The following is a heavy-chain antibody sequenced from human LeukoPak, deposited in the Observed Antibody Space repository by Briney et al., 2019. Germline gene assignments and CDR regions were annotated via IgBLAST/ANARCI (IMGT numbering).Heavy chain of an antibody. J-gene: IGHJ4*02. Sequence: EASVKVSCKASGYTFTSYYMHWVRQAPGQGLEWMGIINPSGGSTSYAQKFQGRVTITADKSTSTAYMELSSLRSEDTAVYYCAVYDSSGYYNYHDYWGQGTLVTVSS. D-gene: IGHD3-22*01. CDR2: INPSGGST. CDR1: GYTFTSYY. CDR3: AVYDSSGYYNYHDY. V-gene: IGHV1-46*01.